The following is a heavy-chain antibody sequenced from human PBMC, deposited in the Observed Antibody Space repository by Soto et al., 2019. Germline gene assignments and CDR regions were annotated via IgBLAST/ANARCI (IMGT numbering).Heavy chain of an antibody. CDR2: ITGSGGTI. J-gene: IGHJ4*02. CDR3: AKDAVPGDGLWLVAD. Sequence: GGSLRLSCAASGFSFSKYAMIWVRQAPGKGQEWVSGITGSGGTIEYAASVKGRFTISRDNSKNTVDLQMNSLRAEDTAMYYCAKDAVPGDGLWLVADWGQGTLVTVSS. V-gene: IGHV3-23*01. CDR1: GFSFSKYA. D-gene: IGHD2-21*02.